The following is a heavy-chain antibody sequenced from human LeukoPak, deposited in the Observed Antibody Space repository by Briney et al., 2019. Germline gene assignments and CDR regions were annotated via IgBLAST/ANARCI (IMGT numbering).Heavy chain of an antibody. CDR2: IIPIFGTA. J-gene: IGHJ3*02. V-gene: IGHV1-69*06. CDR1: GGTFSSYA. Sequence: PGASVKVSCKASGGTFSSYAISWVRQAPGQGLEWMGGIIPIFGTANYAQKFQGRVTMTEDTSTDTAYMELSSLRSEDTAVYYCATVIDAFDIWGQGTVVTVSS. CDR3: ATVIDAFDI.